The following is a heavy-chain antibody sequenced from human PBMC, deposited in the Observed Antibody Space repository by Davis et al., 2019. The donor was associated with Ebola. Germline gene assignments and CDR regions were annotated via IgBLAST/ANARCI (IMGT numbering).Heavy chain of an antibody. V-gene: IGHV1-18*01. CDR1: GYTFTSYG. Sequence: AASVKVSCKASGYTFTSYGISWVRQAPGQGLEWMGWISTYNGYTNYAQNLQGRVTMTTDTSTSTVYMELRSLRSDDTAVYYCARLDMVQGVIKGYGMDVWGQGTTVTVSS. CDR2: ISTYNGYT. D-gene: IGHD3-10*01. CDR3: ARLDMVQGVIKGYGMDV. J-gene: IGHJ6*02.